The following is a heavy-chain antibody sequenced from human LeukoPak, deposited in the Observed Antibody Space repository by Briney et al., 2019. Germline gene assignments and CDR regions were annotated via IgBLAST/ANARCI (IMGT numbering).Heavy chain of an antibody. Sequence: GSSVKVSCKASGGTFSSYAISWVRQAPGQGLEWMGGIIPIFGTANYAQKFQGRVTITADESTSTAYMELSSLRSEDTAVYYCARVKGYCSGGSCYSPYYYYYGMDVRGQGTTVTVSS. V-gene: IGHV1-69*01. CDR3: ARVKGYCSGGSCYSPYYYYYGMDV. J-gene: IGHJ6*02. D-gene: IGHD2-15*01. CDR2: IIPIFGTA. CDR1: GGTFSSYA.